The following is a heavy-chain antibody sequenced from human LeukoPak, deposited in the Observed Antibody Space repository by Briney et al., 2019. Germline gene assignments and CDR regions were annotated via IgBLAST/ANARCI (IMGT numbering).Heavy chain of an antibody. CDR3: AREVRYGDYGGYYYGMDV. CDR2: INSDGSST. J-gene: IGHJ6*02. CDR1: GFTLSSYW. D-gene: IGHD4-17*01. Sequence: PGGSLRLSCAASGFTLSSYWMHWVRHTPGKGPVWVSRINSDGSSTSYADSVKGLFTISRDNAKNTLYLQMNSLRAEDTAVYYCAREVRYGDYGGYYYGMDVWGQGTTVTVSS. V-gene: IGHV3-74*01.